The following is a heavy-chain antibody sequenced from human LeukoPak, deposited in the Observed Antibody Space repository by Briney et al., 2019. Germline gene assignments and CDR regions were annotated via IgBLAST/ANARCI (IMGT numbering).Heavy chain of an antibody. J-gene: IGHJ4*02. V-gene: IGHV3-30*02. CDR3: ARGHHLPTVTPYFFDY. D-gene: IGHD4-17*01. CDR1: GFTFSSYG. Sequence: PGGSLRLSCAASGFTFSSYGMHWVRQAPGKGLEWVAFIRYDGSNKYYADSVKGRFTISRDNSKNTLYLQMNSLRAEDTAVYYCARGHHLPTVTPYFFDYWGQGTLVTVSS. CDR2: IRYDGSNK.